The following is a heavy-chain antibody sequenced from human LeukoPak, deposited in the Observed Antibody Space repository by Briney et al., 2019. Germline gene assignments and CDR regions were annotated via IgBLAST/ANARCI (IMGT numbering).Heavy chain of an antibody. V-gene: IGHV3-53*01. J-gene: IGHJ4*02. CDR3: ARARDYGDYEY. CDR2: IYSGGST. D-gene: IGHD4-17*01. CDR1: GFIVSSNY. Sequence: PGGSLRLSCAASGFIVSSNYMSWVRQAPGKGLEWVSVIYSGGSTYYADSVKGRFTISRDNSKNTLYLQMSSLRAEDTAMYYCARARDYGDYEYWGQGTLVTVSS.